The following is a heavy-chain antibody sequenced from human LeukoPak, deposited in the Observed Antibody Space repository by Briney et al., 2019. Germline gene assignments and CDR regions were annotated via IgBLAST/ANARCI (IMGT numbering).Heavy chain of an antibody. CDR2: IYHSGST. V-gene: IGHV4-4*02. J-gene: IGHJ4*02. D-gene: IGHD3-9*01. CDR1: GGSISSSNW. Sequence: KSSGTLSLTCAVSGGSISSSNWWSWVRQPPGKGLEWIGEIYHSGSTNYNPSLKSRVTISVDTSKNQFSLKLSSVTAADTAVYYCARNKRDVRYYDILTDYPKYFFDHWGQGTLVTVSS. CDR3: ARNKRDVRYYDILTDYPKYFFDH.